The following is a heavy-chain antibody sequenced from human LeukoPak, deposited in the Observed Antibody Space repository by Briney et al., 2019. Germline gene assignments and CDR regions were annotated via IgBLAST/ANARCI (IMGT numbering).Heavy chain of an antibody. D-gene: IGHD6-19*01. Sequence: GRSLRLSCAASGFTFSSYGMHWVRQAPGKGLEWVAVISYDGSNKYYADSEKGRFTISRDNSKNTLYLQMNSLGAEDTAVYYCAKEGSGWFLAYQYYFDYWGQGTLVTVSS. CDR3: AKEGSGWFLAYQYYFDY. CDR2: ISYDGSNK. V-gene: IGHV3-30*18. J-gene: IGHJ4*02. CDR1: GFTFSSYG.